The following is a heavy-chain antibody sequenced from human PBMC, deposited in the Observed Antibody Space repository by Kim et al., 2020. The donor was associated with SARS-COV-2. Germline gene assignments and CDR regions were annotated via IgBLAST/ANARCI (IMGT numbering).Heavy chain of an antibody. J-gene: IGHJ4*02. D-gene: IGHD4-17*01. Sequence: ASVKVSCKASGYTFTSYAMHWVRQATGQRLEWMGWINAGNGNTKYSQKFQGRVTITRDTSASTAYMELSSLRSEDTAVYYCARETRPATVTTAFDYWGQGTLVTVSS. CDR2: INAGNGNT. CDR3: ARETRPATVTTAFDY. CDR1: GYTFTSYA. V-gene: IGHV1-3*01.